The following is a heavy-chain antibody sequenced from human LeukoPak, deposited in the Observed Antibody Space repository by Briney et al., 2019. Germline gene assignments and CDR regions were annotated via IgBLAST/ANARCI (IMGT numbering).Heavy chain of an antibody. D-gene: IGHD3-16*01. Sequence: SGPTLVKPTQTLTLTCTFSGFSLTTSGEAVGWIRQPPRKALEWLALIYSDDEKHYIPSLKNRLTITEDTSKNQVVLTMTNMDPLDTATYYCAHRRGGYFDYWGQGTLVTVSS. CDR3: AHRRGGYFDY. J-gene: IGHJ4*02. V-gene: IGHV2-5*02. CDR2: IYSDDEK. CDR1: GFSLTTSGEA.